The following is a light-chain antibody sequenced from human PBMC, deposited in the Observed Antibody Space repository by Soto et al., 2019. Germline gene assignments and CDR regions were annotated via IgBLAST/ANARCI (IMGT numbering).Light chain of an antibody. Sequence: DILMTQSPSTLSAPVGDRVTITCRASQTISSWLAWYQQKPGKAPKLLIFDASSLKSGVPSRFSGSGSGTEFTLTISRLQPDDVATYYCLQYSSHSWTFGQGTKVDIK. J-gene: IGKJ1*01. CDR1: QTISSW. CDR3: LQYSSHSWT. CDR2: DAS. V-gene: IGKV1-5*01.